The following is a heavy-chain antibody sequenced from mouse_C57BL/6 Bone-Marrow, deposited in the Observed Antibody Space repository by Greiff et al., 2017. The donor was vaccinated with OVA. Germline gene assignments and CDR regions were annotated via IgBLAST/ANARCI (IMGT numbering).Heavy chain of an antibody. J-gene: IGHJ4*01. Sequence: EVKLVESGPELVKPGASVKLSCKASGYSFTDYNMNWVKQSNGQSLEWIGVINPNYGTTSYNQKFKGKATLTVDQSSSTAYMQLNSLTSEDSAVYYGARSEWDRDMDYWGQGTSVTVSS. D-gene: IGHD3-3*01. V-gene: IGHV1-39*01. CDR2: INPNYGTT. CDR3: ARSEWDRDMDY. CDR1: GYSFTDYN.